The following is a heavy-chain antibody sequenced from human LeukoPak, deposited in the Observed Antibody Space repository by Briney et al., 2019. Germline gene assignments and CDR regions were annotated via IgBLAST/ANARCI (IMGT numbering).Heavy chain of an antibody. J-gene: IGHJ4*02. CDR2: ISGSNSPI. CDR3: ARVRDAYNYFHY. D-gene: IGHD2-21*01. V-gene: IGHV3-48*01. Sequence: GGSLRLSCAASGFTFSSYAMNRVRQAPGKGLEWVSYISGSNSPIYYADSVKGRFTISRDNAKNSLYLQMDSLRAEGTAIYYCARVRDAYNYFHYWGQGTLVTASS. CDR1: GFTFSSYA.